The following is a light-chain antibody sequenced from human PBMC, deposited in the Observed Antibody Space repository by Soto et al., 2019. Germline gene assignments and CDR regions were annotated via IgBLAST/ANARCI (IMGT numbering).Light chain of an antibody. CDR3: VLYMGTGISV. CDR2: STN. CDR1: SGSVSTSYY. Sequence: QTVVTQEPSFSESPGRTVTLTCGLSSGSVSTSYYPSWYQLTPGQAPRTLIYSTNTRSSGVPNRFSGSILENKAALTITGAQADDESDYYCVLYMGTGISVFGGGTKVTVL. J-gene: IGLJ3*02. V-gene: IGLV8-61*01.